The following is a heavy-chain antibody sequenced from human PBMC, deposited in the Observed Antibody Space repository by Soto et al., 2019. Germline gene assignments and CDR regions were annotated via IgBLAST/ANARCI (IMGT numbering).Heavy chain of an antibody. D-gene: IGHD1-1*01. V-gene: IGHV4-34*01. CDR2: IHPSGST. J-gene: IGHJ4*02. CDR3: ARGTDAYKSGSH. CDR1: GGSLSDYY. Sequence: QVQLQQWGAGLLKPSETLSLTCAVYGGSLSDYYWTWIRQPPGKGLEWLGEIHPSGSTNYNPSFQNRVTMSIDTSNNQFSLKVISVTAADTAVYYCARGTDAYKSGSHWGQGTLVTVSS.